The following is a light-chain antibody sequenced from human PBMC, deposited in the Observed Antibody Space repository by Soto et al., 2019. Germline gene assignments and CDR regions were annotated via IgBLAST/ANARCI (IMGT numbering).Light chain of an antibody. Sequence: DIQMTQSPSSLSASVGDRVTITCRASQSISGWLAWYRQKPGKAPKLLIFDVSTLESGVPSRFSGSGSGTEFTLTISSLQPDDFATYYCQHYNTYSTFTFGPGTKVDIK. V-gene: IGKV1-5*01. CDR3: QHYNTYSTFT. CDR2: DVS. J-gene: IGKJ3*01. CDR1: QSISGW.